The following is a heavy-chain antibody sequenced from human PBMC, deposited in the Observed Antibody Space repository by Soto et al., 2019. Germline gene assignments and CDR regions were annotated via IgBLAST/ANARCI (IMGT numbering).Heavy chain of an antibody. CDR2: IRNKANSYTT. CDR1: GFTFSDHY. J-gene: IGHJ5*02. CDR3: ARAGIGRGYYYA. D-gene: IGHD3-22*01. Sequence: EVQLVESGGGLVQPGGSLRLSCAASGFTFSDHYMDWVRQAPGKGLEWVGRIRNKANSYTTEYAASVKGRFTISRDDSKNSLYLQMNSLKTEDTAVYYCARAGIGRGYYYAWGQGTLVTVSS. V-gene: IGHV3-72*01.